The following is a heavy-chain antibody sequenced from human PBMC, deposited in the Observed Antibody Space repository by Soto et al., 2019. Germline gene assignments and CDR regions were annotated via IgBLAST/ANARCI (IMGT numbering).Heavy chain of an antibody. J-gene: IGHJ4*02. Sequence: SVKVSCKASGGTFSSYASSWVRQAPGQGLEWMGGIIPIFGTANYAQKFQGRVTITADESTSTAYMELSSLRSEDTAVYYCARSIRADDYFDCSGQPLLVTVCS. CDR1: GGTFSSYA. CDR3: ARSIRADDYFDC. D-gene: IGHD3-3*01. V-gene: IGHV1-69*13. CDR2: IIPIFGTA.